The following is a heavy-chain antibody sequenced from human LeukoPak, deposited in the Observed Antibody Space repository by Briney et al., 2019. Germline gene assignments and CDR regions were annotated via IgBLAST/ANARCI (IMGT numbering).Heavy chain of an antibody. CDR3: ARGDKQQLDFDY. CDR2: IYTSGST. Sequence: SETLSLTCTVSGGSISSYYWSSIRQPAGKGLEWIGRIYTSGSTNYNPSLKSRVTMSVDTSKNQFSLKLSSVTAADTAVYYCARGDKQQLDFDYWGQGTLVTVSS. D-gene: IGHD6-13*01. J-gene: IGHJ4*02. CDR1: GGSISSYY. V-gene: IGHV4-4*07.